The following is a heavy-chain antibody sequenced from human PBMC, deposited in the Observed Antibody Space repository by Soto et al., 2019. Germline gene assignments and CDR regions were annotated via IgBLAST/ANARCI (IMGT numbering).Heavy chain of an antibody. J-gene: IGHJ4*02. CDR1: VFTFSSYA. CDR3: ARGTRSLTRFHC. Sequence: VGSLRLSCAASVFTFSSYAMHCVRQAPGKWLEWVAVISYDGSNKYYADSVKGRFTISRDNSKNTLYLQMNSLRAEDTAVYYCARGTRSLTRFHCWGQGTLVTVSS. CDR2: ISYDGSNK. V-gene: IGHV3-30-3*01.